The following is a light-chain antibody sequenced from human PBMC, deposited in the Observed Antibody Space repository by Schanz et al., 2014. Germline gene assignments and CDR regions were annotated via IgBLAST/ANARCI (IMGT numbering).Light chain of an antibody. CDR1: SSNIGTNT. J-gene: IGLJ3*02. CDR2: STN. V-gene: IGLV1-44*01. Sequence: QSVLTQPPSASGTPGQRVTISCSGSSSNIGTNTVIWYQQLPGTAPKLLIHSTNQRPSGVPDRFSGSKSGNTASLTVSGLQAEDEADYYCSSYAGNNIWVFGGGTKLTVL. CDR3: SSYAGNNIWV.